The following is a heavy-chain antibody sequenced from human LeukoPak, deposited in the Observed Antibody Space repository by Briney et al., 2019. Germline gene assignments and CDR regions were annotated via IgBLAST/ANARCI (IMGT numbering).Heavy chain of an antibody. Sequence: GGSLRLSCAASGFTFSSYSMNWVRQAPGKGLEWVSSISSSSSYIYYADSVKGRFTISRDNAKNSLYLQMNSLRAEDTAVYYCARDGGVECSSTSCSPNWGDGSPVTVSS. CDR1: GFTFSSYS. D-gene: IGHD2-2*01. V-gene: IGHV3-21*01. J-gene: IGHJ4*03. CDR2: ISSSSSYI. CDR3: ARDGGVECSSTSCSPN.